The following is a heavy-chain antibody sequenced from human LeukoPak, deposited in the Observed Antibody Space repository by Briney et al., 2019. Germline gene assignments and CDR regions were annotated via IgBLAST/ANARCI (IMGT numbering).Heavy chain of an antibody. CDR3: ARDRWPGGFYYYMDV. J-gene: IGHJ6*03. D-gene: IGHD3-16*01. V-gene: IGHV1-2*02. CDR2: INPDSGDT. CDR1: AYTFTSYY. Sequence: WASVKVSCKASAYTFTSYYIHWMRQAPGQGLEWMGCINPDSGDTNYAQRFQDRVTMTRDTSISTAYMELSRLTSDDTAVYFCARDRWPGGFYYYMDVWGEGTTVIISS.